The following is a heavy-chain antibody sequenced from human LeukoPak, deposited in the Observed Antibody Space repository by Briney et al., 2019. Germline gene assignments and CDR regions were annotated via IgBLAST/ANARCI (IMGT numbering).Heavy chain of an antibody. Sequence: PGGSLRLSCAASGFTFSSYAMTWVRQAPGKGLEWVSAIGGSGGSTYYADSVKGRFTISRDNSKNTLYLQMNSLRAEDTAVYYCAKQSGGSGTYYYYWGRGTLVTVSS. CDR1: GFTFSSYA. D-gene: IGHD3-10*01. CDR2: IGGSGGST. J-gene: IGHJ4*02. CDR3: AKQSGGSGTYYYY. V-gene: IGHV3-23*01.